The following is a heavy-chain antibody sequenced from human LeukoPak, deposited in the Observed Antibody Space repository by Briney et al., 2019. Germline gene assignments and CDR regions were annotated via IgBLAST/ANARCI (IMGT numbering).Heavy chain of an antibody. D-gene: IGHD3-10*01. CDR1: GFTLSSYS. CDR3: AKGAGLWFGELYSDY. CDR2: ISSSSSYI. V-gene: IGHV3-21*01. J-gene: IGHJ4*02. Sequence: PGGSLRLSCAASGFTLSSYSMNWVRQAPGEGLEGVSSISSSSSYIYYADSVKSRFTISRDNAKNSLYLQMNSLTVEDTAVYYCAKGAGLWFGELYSDYWGQGTLVTVSS.